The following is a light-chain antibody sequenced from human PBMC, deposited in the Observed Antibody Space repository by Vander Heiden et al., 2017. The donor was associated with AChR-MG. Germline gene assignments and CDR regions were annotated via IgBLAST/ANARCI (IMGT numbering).Light chain of an antibody. CDR1: QDIRRY. Sequence: AIRMTQSPSLLSASTGETVTMTCRASQDIRRYLAWYQQKPGKAPNLLMYGASTLQSGVPSRFSGGGSGTNFTLTISGLQAEDFATYFCQQDDDYPQTFGQGTKLEIK. V-gene: IGKV1-8*01. CDR2: GAS. CDR3: QQDDDYPQT. J-gene: IGKJ1*01.